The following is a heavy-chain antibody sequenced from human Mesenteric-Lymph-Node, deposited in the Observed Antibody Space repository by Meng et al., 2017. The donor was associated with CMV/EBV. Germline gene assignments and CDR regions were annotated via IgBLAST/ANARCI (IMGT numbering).Heavy chain of an antibody. J-gene: IGHJ2*01. CDR1: GFTFNDYA. V-gene: IGHV3-30*14. CDR2: IQYDESNE. D-gene: IGHD3-10*01. Sequence: GGSLRLSCAASGFTFNDYAMHWVRQAPGEGLEWVAVIQYDESNEYYADSVKGRFTISRDNAMNTLYLQMNSLRPEDTAVYFCARDRGRGRTWFWFFDLWGRGTPVTVSS. CDR3: ARDRGRGRTWFWFFDL.